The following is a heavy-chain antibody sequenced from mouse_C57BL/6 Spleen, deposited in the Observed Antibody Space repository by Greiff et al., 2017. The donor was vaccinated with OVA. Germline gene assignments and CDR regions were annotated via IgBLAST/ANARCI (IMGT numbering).Heavy chain of an antibody. V-gene: IGHV14-2*01. Sequence: VQLQQSGAELVKPGASVKLSCTASGFNIKDYYMHWVKQRTEQGLEWIGRLDPEDGETKYAPKFQGKATITADTSSNTAYLPLSSLTSVYTAVYDWARNDGYYDYVGDGGPGTTLTVSS. D-gene: IGHD2-3*01. CDR2: LDPEDGET. J-gene: IGHJ2*01. CDR3: ARNDGYYDYVGD. CDR1: GFNIKDYY.